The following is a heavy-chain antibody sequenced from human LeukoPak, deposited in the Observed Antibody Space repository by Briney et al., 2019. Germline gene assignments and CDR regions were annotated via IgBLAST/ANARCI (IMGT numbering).Heavy chain of an antibody. CDR3: AKDINDGYYFDY. D-gene: IGHD2-8*01. J-gene: IGHJ4*02. CDR2: IYGDGTIT. Sequence: GGSLRLSCAASGFTFSSYWMYWVRQAPGKGPVWVSRIYGDGTITSYADSVKGRFTISRDNAKNTLDLQMNSLRTEDTALYYCAKDINDGYYFDYWGQGTLVTVSS. CDR1: GFTFSSYW. V-gene: IGHV3-74*01.